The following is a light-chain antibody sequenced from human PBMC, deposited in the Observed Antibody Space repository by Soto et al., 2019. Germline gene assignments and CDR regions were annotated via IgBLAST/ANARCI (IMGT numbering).Light chain of an antibody. J-gene: IGKJ2*01. V-gene: IGKV3-20*01. Sequence: EIVLTQSPGTLSLSPGDRATLSCRASQSVSTDCLAWYHQKPGQAPRLLIYIVSSRANDIPDKFTGSGSGTDFILTIRRLEPEDFGVYYCQQYDDSPSYTFGQGTKVEMK. CDR3: QQYDDSPSYT. CDR2: IVS. CDR1: QSVSTDC.